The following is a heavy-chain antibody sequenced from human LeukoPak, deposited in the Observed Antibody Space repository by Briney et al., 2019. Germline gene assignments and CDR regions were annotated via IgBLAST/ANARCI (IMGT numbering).Heavy chain of an antibody. Sequence: GRSLRLSCAASGFTFSSYGMHWVRQAPGKGLEWVAVIWYDGSNKYYADSVKGRFTISRDNSKNTLYLQMNSLRAEDTAVYYCAKGGYSGYDLPFDYWGQGILVTVSS. J-gene: IGHJ4*02. CDR2: IWYDGSNK. D-gene: IGHD5-12*01. V-gene: IGHV3-33*06. CDR3: AKGGYSGYDLPFDY. CDR1: GFTFSSYG.